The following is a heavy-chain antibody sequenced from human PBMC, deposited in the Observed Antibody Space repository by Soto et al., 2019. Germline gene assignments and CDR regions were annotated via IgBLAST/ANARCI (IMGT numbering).Heavy chain of an antibody. CDR2: ISAYNGNT. V-gene: IGHV1-18*01. D-gene: IGHD2-2*01. CDR1: GYTFTSYG. J-gene: IGHJ3*02. Sequence: ASVKVSCKASGYTFTSYGISCVRQAPGQGLEWMGWISAYNGNTNYAQKFQGWVTMTRDTSISTAYMELSRLRSDDTAVYYCARAIVVVPAARAVGLERRGGHAFDIWGQGTMVTVSS. CDR3: ARAIVVVPAARAVGLERRGGHAFDI.